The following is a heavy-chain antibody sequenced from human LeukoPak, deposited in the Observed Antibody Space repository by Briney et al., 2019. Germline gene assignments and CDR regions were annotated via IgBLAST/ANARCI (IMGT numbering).Heavy chain of an antibody. CDR3: ATARNFRFEY. J-gene: IGHJ4*02. V-gene: IGHV3-74*01. D-gene: IGHD1-7*01. CDR2: MNGEGTTI. CDR1: GLTFRTTW. Sequence: GGTLRLSCATSGLTFRTTWMHWVRQAPGKGLMWVSRMNGEGTTIDYADSVKGRFTVSRDYAKNTLFLQMNNLRTEDTALYFCATARNFRFEYWGQGSLVIVSA.